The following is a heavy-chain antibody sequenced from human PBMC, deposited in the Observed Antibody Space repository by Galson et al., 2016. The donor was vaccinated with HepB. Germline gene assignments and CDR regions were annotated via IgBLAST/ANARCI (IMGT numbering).Heavy chain of an antibody. CDR2: INIKDHGVST. V-gene: IGHV3-49*03. D-gene: IGHD3/OR15-3a*01. Sequence: SLRLSCAGSGFTFGGYAMSWYRQAPGKGLEWVCVINIKDHGVSTDYAASVKSRFTISRDDSKSIAYLQMNSLKTEDTAVYYCQGWTGRGVDYWGPGTLVTVSS. J-gene: IGHJ4*02. CDR3: QGWTGRGVDY. CDR1: GFTFGGYA.